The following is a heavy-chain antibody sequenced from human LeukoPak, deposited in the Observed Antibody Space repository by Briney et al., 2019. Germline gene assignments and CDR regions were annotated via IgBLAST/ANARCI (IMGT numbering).Heavy chain of an antibody. J-gene: IGHJ4*02. CDR2: ISSSSSYI. D-gene: IGHD2-2*01. CDR3: ARDCSSTSCYLAY. CDR1: GLTFSSYS. V-gene: IGHV3-21*01. Sequence: PGGSLRLSCAASGLTFSSYSMNWVRQATGKGLEWVSSISSSSSYIYYADSVKGRFTISRDNAKNSLYLQMNSLRAEDTAVYYCARDCSSTSCYLAYCGQGTLVTVSS.